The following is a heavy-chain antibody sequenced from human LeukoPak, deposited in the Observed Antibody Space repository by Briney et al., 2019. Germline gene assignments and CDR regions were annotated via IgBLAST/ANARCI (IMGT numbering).Heavy chain of an antibody. CDR1: GYTFTSYG. J-gene: IGHJ4*02. Sequence: ASVKVSCKASGYTFTSYGISWVRQAPGQGLEWMGWISAYNGNTNYAQKLQGRVTMTTDTSTSTAYMELRSLRSDDTAVYYCARVVMITFGGVIVIGYYFDYWGQGTLVTVSS. V-gene: IGHV1-18*01. CDR2: ISAYNGNT. D-gene: IGHD3-16*02. CDR3: ARVVMITFGGVIVIGYYFDY.